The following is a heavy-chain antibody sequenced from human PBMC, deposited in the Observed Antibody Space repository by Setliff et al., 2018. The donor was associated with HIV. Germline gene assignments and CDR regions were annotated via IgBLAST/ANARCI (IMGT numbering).Heavy chain of an antibody. J-gene: IGHJ3*02. CDR1: GYSISSGYY. V-gene: IGHV4-38-2*01. Sequence: SETLSLTCAVSGYSISSGYYWGWIRQPPGRGLEWIGNIYHSGKIYYDPSLNSRVTLSADTSKNQLSLKLTSVTAEDTGVYYCARTVPHSAAQDAFDIWGQGTVVTVSS. CDR3: ARTVPHSAAQDAFDI. CDR2: IYHSGKI. D-gene: IGHD4-4*01.